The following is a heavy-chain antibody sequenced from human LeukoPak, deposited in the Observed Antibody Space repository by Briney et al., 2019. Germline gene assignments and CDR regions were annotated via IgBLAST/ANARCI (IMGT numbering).Heavy chain of an antibody. J-gene: IGHJ4*02. CDR1: GGSISGYY. Sequence: SETLSLTCTVSGGSISGYYWSWIRQPPGKGLEWIGYIYYSGSTYYNPSLKSRVTMSVDTSKNQFSLKLSSATAADTAVYYCARLVSIAAAGKYWGQGTLVTVSS. CDR2: IYYSGST. V-gene: IGHV4-59*04. D-gene: IGHD6-13*01. CDR3: ARLVSIAAAGKY.